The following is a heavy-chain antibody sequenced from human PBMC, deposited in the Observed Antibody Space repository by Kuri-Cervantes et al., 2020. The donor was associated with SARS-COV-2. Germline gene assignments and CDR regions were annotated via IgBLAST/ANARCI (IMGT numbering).Heavy chain of an antibody. CDR2: ISDRGINT. V-gene: IGHV3-23*01. J-gene: IGHJ4*02. CDR3: EKARPSGDY. CDR1: GFTFSAYA. Sequence: ETLSLTCAASGFTFSAYAMSWVRQAPGRWLEWVSSISDRGINTYYPDSVRGRFTISRDNSKNMLCRQMHSLRVEDTAVYYCEKARPSGDYWGQGTLVTVSS.